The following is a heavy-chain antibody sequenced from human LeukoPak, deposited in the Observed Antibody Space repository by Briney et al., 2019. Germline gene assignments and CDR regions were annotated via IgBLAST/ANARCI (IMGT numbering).Heavy chain of an antibody. V-gene: IGHV3-23*01. CDR1: GFTFINYA. J-gene: IGHJ4*02. D-gene: IGHD1-1*01. CDR2: VTGTHDDA. CDR3: AKVPMTSSNYYFDS. Sequence: GGSLPPSFPASGFTFINYAMGWVRLAPGKGLEWVSVVTGTHDDAYYVNSVKGRFTVSRDNSRNTLYLHMSSLRAEDTALYYCAKVPMTSSNYYFDSWGQGTLVTVSS.